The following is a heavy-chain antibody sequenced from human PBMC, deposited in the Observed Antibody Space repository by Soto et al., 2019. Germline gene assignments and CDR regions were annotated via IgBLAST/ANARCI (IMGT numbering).Heavy chain of an antibody. V-gene: IGHV4-31*02. J-gene: IGHJ6*02. Sequence: SETLSLTXTVSGGSISSGGYYWSWIRQHPGKGLEWIGYIYYSGSTYYNPSLKSRVTISVDTSKNQFSLKLSSVTAADTAVYYCARAHGIETHYDFWSVNYYYYYGMDVWGQGTTVTVSS. D-gene: IGHD3-3*01. CDR1: GGSISSGGYY. CDR2: IYYSGST. CDR3: ARAHGIETHYDFWSVNYYYYYGMDV.